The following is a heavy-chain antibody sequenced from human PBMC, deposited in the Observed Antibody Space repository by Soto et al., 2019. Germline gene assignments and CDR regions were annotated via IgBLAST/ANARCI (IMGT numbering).Heavy chain of an antibody. CDR1: GDSVSSNSAA. D-gene: IGHD6-6*01. Sequence: SQTLSLTCAISGDSVSSNSAAWNWIRQSPSRGLEWLGRTYYRSKWYNDYAVSVKSRITINPDTSKNQFSLQLNSVTPEDTAVYYCARDSPRSIAARPGAFDIWGQGTMVTVSS. V-gene: IGHV6-1*01. CDR3: ARDSPRSIAARPGAFDI. J-gene: IGHJ3*02. CDR2: TYYRSKWYN.